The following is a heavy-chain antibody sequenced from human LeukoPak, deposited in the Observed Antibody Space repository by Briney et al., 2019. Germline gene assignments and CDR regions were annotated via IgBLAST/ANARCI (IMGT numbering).Heavy chain of an antibody. J-gene: IGHJ3*01. CDR3: ARDWPSQS. V-gene: IGHV3-21*01. CDR2: IRSSSSYI. CDR1: GFTFSSYS. Sequence: PGGSLRLSCAASGFTFSSYSMNWVRQAPGKGLEWVSSIRSSSSYIYYADSVKGRFTISRDNAKNSLYLQMNSLRAEDTAVYYCARDWPSQSWGQGTMVTVSS. D-gene: IGHD6-6*01.